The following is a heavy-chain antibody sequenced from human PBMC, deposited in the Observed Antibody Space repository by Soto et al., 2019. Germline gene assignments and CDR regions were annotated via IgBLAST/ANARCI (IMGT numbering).Heavy chain of an antibody. Sequence: ALVKVSCKASGYTFTSYYMHWVRQAPGQGLEWMGIINPSGGSTSYAQKFQGRVTMTRDTSTSTVYMELSSLRSEDTAVYYCARDQNVLRFLEWPKAKMPDYWGQGTLVTVSS. CDR1: GYTFTSYY. CDR3: ARDQNVLRFLEWPKAKMPDY. D-gene: IGHD3-3*01. V-gene: IGHV1-46*01. CDR2: INPSGGST. J-gene: IGHJ4*02.